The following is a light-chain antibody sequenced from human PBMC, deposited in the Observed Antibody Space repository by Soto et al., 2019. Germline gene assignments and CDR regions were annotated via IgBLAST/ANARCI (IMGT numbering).Light chain of an antibody. V-gene: IGKV3-20*01. CDR3: QQYGTSRVT. Sequence: EVVLTQSPGTLSLSPGERATLSCRASQSINNNLAWYQHKSGQAPRLLIYSASSRAAGGPARFSGSGSRTDFTLTISRLEPEDFAVYYCQQYGTSRVTFGPGTKVDIK. CDR1: QSINNN. CDR2: SAS. J-gene: IGKJ3*01.